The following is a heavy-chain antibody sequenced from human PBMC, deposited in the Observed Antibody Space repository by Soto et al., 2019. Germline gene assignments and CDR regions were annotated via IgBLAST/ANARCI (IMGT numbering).Heavy chain of an antibody. Sequence: ASVKVSCKASGYTFTSYAMHWVRQAPGQRLEWMGWINAGNGNTKYSQKFQGRVTITRDTSASTAYMELSSLRSEDTAVYYWAGAARGSMVRGERYYFDCWGQRTLVTGS. J-gene: IGHJ4*02. D-gene: IGHD3-10*01. CDR1: GYTFTSYA. V-gene: IGHV1-3*01. CDR3: AGAARGSMVRGERYYFDC. CDR2: INAGNGNT.